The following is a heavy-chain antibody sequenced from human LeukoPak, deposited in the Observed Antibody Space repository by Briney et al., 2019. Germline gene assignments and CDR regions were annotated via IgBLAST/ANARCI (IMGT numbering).Heavy chain of an antibody. CDR1: GGTFSSHA. J-gene: IGHJ4*02. V-gene: IGHV1-69*05. D-gene: IGHD4-11*01. Sequence: GASVKVSCKASGGTFSSHAISWVRQAPGKGLEWMGVINPIFHTPTYAKKFQGRLTITKDESMSTASMDLSSLISDDTAVYYCARGRTTGEFDYWGQGILVTVSS. CDR3: ARGRTTGEFDY. CDR2: INPIFHTP.